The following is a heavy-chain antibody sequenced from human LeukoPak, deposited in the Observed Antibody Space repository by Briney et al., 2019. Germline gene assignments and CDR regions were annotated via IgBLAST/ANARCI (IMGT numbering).Heavy chain of an antibody. D-gene: IGHD3-22*01. V-gene: IGHV3-30*03. CDR2: ISYDGSNK. CDR3: ARGAMMAVPLGWFDP. Sequence: PGGSLRLSCAASGFTFSSYGMHWVRQAPGKGLEWVAVISYDGSNKYYADSVKGRFTISRDNAKNTLYLQMNSLRAEDTAVYYCARGAMMAVPLGWFDPWGQGTLVTVSS. J-gene: IGHJ5*02. CDR1: GFTFSSYG.